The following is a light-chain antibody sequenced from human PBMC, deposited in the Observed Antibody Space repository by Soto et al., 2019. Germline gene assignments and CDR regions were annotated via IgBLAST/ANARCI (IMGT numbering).Light chain of an antibody. V-gene: IGKV3-11*01. CDR1: QSVGSY. J-gene: IGKJ1*01. CDR3: QLRSNWPRT. CDR2: DAS. Sequence: EMGLTESPATLSLSLGERARLSCRASQSVGSYLPWYQQKPGQAPRLLIYDASNRATGIPARFSGSGSGTDFTLAINSLEPEDFAVYYCQLRSNWPRTFGQGTKVDI.